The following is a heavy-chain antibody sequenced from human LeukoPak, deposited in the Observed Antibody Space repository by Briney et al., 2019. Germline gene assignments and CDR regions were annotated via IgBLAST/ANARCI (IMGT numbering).Heavy chain of an antibody. Sequence: PSETLSLTCTVSGGSISSGDYYWSWIRQPPGKGLEWIGYIYSSGSTYYNPSLKSRVTISVDTSKNQFSLKLSSVTAADTAVYYCARVSVYYAKADYWGQGTLVTVSS. D-gene: IGHD2-8*01. CDR2: IYSSGST. CDR3: ARVSVYYAKADY. J-gene: IGHJ4*02. V-gene: IGHV4-30-4*01. CDR1: GGSISSGDYY.